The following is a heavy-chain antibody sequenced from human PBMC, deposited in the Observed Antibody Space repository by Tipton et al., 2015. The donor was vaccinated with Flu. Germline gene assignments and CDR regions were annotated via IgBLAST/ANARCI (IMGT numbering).Heavy chain of an antibody. J-gene: IGHJ3*02. V-gene: IGHV3-74*01. Sequence: GSLRLSCAASEFTFSRYWMHWVRQVPGQGLVWVSRFSGVEFGTTYADSVKGRFTISRDDAKNTVYLQMNSLRVEDTAIYYCARSEPHDVFDMWGQGTMVTVSS. CDR3: ARSEPHDVFDM. CDR1: EFTFSRYW. D-gene: IGHD1-26*01. CDR2: FSGVEFGT.